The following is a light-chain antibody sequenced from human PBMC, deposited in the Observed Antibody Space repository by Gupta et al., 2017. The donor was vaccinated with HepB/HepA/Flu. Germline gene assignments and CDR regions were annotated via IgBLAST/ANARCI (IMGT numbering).Light chain of an antibody. CDR3: QTWDTGIVL. V-gene: IGLV4-69*01. J-gene: IGLJ3*02. CDR1: SGHSNYA. Sequence: QVVLTQSPSASASLGASVKLTCTLSSGHSNYAIACHQKQPDKGPRYLMTLDSDGRQTKGDGTPDRFSGSSSGAERYIIVSSLQSEDEADYYCQTWDTGIVLFGGGTKLTVL. CDR2: LDSDGRQ.